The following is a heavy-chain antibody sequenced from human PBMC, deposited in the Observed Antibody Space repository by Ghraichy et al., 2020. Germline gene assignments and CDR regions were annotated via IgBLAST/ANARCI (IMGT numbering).Heavy chain of an antibody. D-gene: IGHD2-15*01. CDR1: GGSISSYY. CDR3: ARHQRVVVAARYFDL. J-gene: IGHJ2*01. V-gene: IGHV4-59*08. CDR2: IYYSGST. Sequence: SETLSLTCTVSGGSISSYYWSWIRQPPGKGLEWIGYIYYSGSTNYNPSLKSRVTISVDTSKNQFSLKLSSVTAADTAVYYCARHQRVVVAARYFDLWGRGTLVTVSS.